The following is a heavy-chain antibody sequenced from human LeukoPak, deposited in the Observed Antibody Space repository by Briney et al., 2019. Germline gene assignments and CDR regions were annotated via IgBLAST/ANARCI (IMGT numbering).Heavy chain of an antibody. CDR2: IGGSTGNT. V-gene: IGHV3-23*01. CDR3: AKWFVAAAGKGFDS. CDR1: GFTFNNYA. Sequence: PGGSLRLSCAASGFTFNNYAMTWVRQAPGRGLEWVSVIGGSTGNTYYAHSVKGRFTISRDNSKNTLYLQMNSLRADDTAVYYCAKWFVAAAGKGFDSWGQGTLVTVSS. D-gene: IGHD6-13*01. J-gene: IGHJ4*02.